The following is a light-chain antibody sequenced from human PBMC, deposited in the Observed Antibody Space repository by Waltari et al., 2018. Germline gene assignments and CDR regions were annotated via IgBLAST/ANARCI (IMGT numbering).Light chain of an antibody. J-gene: IGKJ1*01. V-gene: IGKV3-11*01. CDR3: QQYSNWPT. Sequence: EIVLTQSPATLSLSPGERATLSCRASQSVSSSLAWYQQKPGQAPRLLIYGASNRATGIPDRFSGSWSGTDFTLTISSLEPEDFAVYYCQQYSNWPTFGQGTKVEIK. CDR1: QSVSSS. CDR2: GAS.